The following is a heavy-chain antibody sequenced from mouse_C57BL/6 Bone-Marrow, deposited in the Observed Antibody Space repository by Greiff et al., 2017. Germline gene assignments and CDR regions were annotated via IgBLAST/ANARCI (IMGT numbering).Heavy chain of an antibody. J-gene: IGHJ2*01. CDR1: GYTFTSYG. Sequence: VQLQESGAELARPGASVKLSCKASGYTFTSYGISWVKQRTGQGLEWIGEISPRSGNTYYNEKFKGKATLTADKSSSTAYMELRSLTSEDSAVYFCARYDGGYWGQGTTLTVSS. CDR2: ISPRSGNT. V-gene: IGHV1-81*01. CDR3: ARYDGGY. D-gene: IGHD2-3*01.